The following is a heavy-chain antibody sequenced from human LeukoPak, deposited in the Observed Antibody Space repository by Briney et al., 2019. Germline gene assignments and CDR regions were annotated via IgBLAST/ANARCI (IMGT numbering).Heavy chain of an antibody. J-gene: IGHJ4*02. Sequence: GSLRLSCAASGFTFSSYGMHWVRQAPGKGLEWVAVISYDGSNKYYADSVKGRFTISRDNSKNTLYLQMNSLRAEDTAVYYCAKDTRYSGSYGYFDYWGQGTLVTVSS. CDR3: AKDTRYSGSYGYFDY. D-gene: IGHD1-26*01. CDR2: ISYDGSNK. CDR1: GFTFSSYG. V-gene: IGHV3-30*18.